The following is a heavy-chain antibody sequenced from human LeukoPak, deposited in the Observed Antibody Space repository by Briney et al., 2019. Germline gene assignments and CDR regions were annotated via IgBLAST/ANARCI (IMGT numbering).Heavy chain of an antibody. CDR1: GYSFSNYW. J-gene: IGHJ2*01. V-gene: IGHV5-51*01. D-gene: IGHD2-2*01. CDR3: ARQWSMSSTPLYWYFDL. CDR2: IYPGDSDT. Sequence: GESLKIPCKGSGYSFSNYWIGWVRQMPGKGLEWMGIIYPGDSDTRYSPSFQGQVTISANKPISTAYLQWSSLRASDTAMYFCARQWSMSSTPLYWYFDLWGRGTLVTVSP.